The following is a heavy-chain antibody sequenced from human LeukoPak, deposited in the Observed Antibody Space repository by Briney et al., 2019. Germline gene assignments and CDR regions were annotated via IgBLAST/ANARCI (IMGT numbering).Heavy chain of an antibody. V-gene: IGHV3-30*02. CDR1: AFRLSDYA. J-gene: IGHJ4*02. CDR3: AKGGRHGHSSYERGYFDF. D-gene: IGHD2-15*01. Sequence: GGSLRLSCTDSAFRLSDYAMNWVRQAPGKGLEWVAFIQYSGSKKYYVDSVEGRFTISRDNSKNTLSVQMNSLRTEDTAVYYCAKGGRHGHSSYERGYFDFWGQGALVTVSS. CDR2: IQYSGSKK.